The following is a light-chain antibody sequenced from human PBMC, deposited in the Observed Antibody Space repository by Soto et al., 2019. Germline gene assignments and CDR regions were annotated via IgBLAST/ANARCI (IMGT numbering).Light chain of an antibody. V-gene: IGLV2-23*01. CDR1: SSDVGSYNL. Sequence: QSVLTQPASVSGSPGQSITISCTGTSSDVGSYNLVSWYQQHLGKAPKLMIYEGSKRPSGVSNRFSGSKSGNTASLTISGLQAEDDADYYCCSYAGSSTSYVFGTGTKVTVL. CDR2: EGS. CDR3: CSYAGSSTSYV. J-gene: IGLJ1*01.